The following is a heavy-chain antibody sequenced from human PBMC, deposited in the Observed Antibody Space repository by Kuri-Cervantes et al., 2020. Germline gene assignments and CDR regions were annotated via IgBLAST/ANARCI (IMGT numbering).Heavy chain of an antibody. J-gene: IGHJ4*02. V-gene: IGHV3-30-3*01. D-gene: IGHD2-15*01. Sequence: GGSLRLSCAASGFTFSSYAMHWVRQAPGKGLEWVAVISYDGSNKYYADSVKGRFSISRDNAKNSLYLQMNSLRAEDTAVYYCARERISGGSCFDYWGQGTLVTVSS. CDR1: GFTFSSYA. CDR2: ISYDGSNK. CDR3: ARERISGGSCFDY.